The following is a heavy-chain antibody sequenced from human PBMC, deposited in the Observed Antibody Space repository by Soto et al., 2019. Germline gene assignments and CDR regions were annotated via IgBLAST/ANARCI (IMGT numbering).Heavy chain of an antibody. CDR2: IIPILGIA. CDR3: SRETRGVVPAAMRYYYYGMDV. D-gene: IGHD2-2*01. Sequence: QVQLGQSGAEVKKPGSSVKVSCKASGGTFSSYTISWVRQAPGQELEWMGRIIPILGIANYEQKFPGRVSITADTSTSTAYMELSSLRSEDTAVYYCSRETRGVVPAAMRYYYYGMDVWGQGNTVTVSS. CDR1: GGTFSSYT. J-gene: IGHJ6*02. V-gene: IGHV1-69*08.